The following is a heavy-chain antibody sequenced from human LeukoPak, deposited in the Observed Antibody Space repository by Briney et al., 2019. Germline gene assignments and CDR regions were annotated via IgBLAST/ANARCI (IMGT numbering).Heavy chain of an antibody. CDR1: GGSISSGDYY. V-gene: IGHV4-30-4*08. J-gene: IGHJ4*02. CDR3: AREGVEYSSSFGY. CDR2: IYYSGST. Sequence: SQTLSLTCTVSGGSISSGDYYWSWIRQPPGKGLEWIGYIYYSGSTYYNPSLKSRVTISVDTSKNQFSLKLSSVTAADTAVYYCAREGVEYSSSFGYWGQGTLVTVSS. D-gene: IGHD6-6*01.